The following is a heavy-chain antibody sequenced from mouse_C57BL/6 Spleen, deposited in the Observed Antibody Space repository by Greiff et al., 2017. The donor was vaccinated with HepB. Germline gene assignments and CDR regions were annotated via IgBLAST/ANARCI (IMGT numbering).Heavy chain of an antibody. CDR3: ARERLYYDYDRVFAY. CDR1: GYSFTDYN. D-gene: IGHD2-4*01. V-gene: IGHV1-39*01. Sequence: EVKLQESGPELVKPGASVKISCKASGYSFTDYNMNWVKQSNGKSLEWIRVINPNYGTTSYNQKFKGKATLTVDQSSSTAYMQLNSLTSEDSAVYYCARERLYYDYDRVFAYWGQGTLVTVSA. CDR2: INPNYGTT. J-gene: IGHJ3*01.